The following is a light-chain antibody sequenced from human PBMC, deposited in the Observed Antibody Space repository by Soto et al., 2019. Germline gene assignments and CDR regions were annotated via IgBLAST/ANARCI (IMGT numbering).Light chain of an antibody. V-gene: IGKV3-20*01. Sequence: EIVLTQSPGTLSLSPGERATLSCRASQSVSSSSLTWYQQKPGQAPRLLIYGASTRATGIPDRFSGSGSGTDFSLTISILEPEDFAVYYCQQYGSSPLTFGPGTKVDIK. CDR3: QQYGSSPLT. CDR1: QSVSSSS. CDR2: GAS. J-gene: IGKJ3*01.